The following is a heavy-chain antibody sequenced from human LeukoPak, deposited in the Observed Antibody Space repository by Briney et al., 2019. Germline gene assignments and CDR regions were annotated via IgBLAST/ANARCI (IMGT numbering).Heavy chain of an antibody. V-gene: IGHV3-7*01. CDR1: GFTFSSYR. Sequence: GGSLRLSCAASGFTFSSYRMSWVRQAPGKGLEWVANIKQDGSEKYYVDSVKSRFTISRDNAKNSLYLQMNSLRAEDTAVYYCARVVSYYDSSGLHDAFDIWGQGTMVTVSS. CDR2: IKQDGSEK. D-gene: IGHD3-22*01. CDR3: ARVVSYYDSSGLHDAFDI. J-gene: IGHJ3*02.